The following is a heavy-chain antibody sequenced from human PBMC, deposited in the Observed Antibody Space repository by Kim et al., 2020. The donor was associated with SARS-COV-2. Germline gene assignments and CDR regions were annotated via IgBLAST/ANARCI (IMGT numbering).Heavy chain of an antibody. Sequence: GGSLRLSCAASGFTFSDYYMSWIRQAPGKGLEWVSYISSSSSYTNYADSVKGRFTISRDNAKNSLYLQMNSLRAEDTAVYYCAILPGVGAIYYYYGMDVWGQGTTVTVSS. CDR3: AILPGVGAIYYYYGMDV. CDR1: GFTFSDYY. J-gene: IGHJ6*02. V-gene: IGHV3-11*03. CDR2: ISSSSSYT. D-gene: IGHD7-27*01.